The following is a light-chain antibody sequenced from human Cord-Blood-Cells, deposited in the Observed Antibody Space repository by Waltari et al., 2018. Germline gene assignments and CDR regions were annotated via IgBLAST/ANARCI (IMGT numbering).Light chain of an antibody. CDR1: QDIRNY. J-gene: IGKJ5*01. CDR3: QQYDNLPIT. CDR2: DAS. V-gene: IGKV1-33*01. Sequence: DIQMTQSPSSLSASVGDRVTITCQASQDIRNYLNWYQQKPGKAPKLLIYDASNLETGVPSRFSGSGSETDFTFTISSLQPEDIATYYCQQYDNLPITFGQGTRLEIK.